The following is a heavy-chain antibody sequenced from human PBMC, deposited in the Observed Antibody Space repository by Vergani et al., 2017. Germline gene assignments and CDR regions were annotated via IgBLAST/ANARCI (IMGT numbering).Heavy chain of an antibody. V-gene: IGHV1-18*01. Sequence: QVQLVQSGAEVKKPGASVKVSCKASGYTFTSYGISWVRQAPGQGLEWMGWISAYNGNTNYAQKLQGRVTMTTDTSTSTAYMELRSLRAEDTAVYYCARVDLGYCRGGSCSYYFDYWGQGTLVTVSS. CDR1: GYTFTSYG. CDR2: ISAYNGNT. CDR3: ARVDLGYCRGGSCSYYFDY. D-gene: IGHD2-15*01. J-gene: IGHJ4*02.